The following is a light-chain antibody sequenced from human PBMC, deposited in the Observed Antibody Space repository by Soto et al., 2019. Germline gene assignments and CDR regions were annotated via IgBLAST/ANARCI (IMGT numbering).Light chain of an antibody. CDR1: SSDVGAYNF. CDR2: EVS. V-gene: IGLV2-14*01. Sequence: QSVLTQPASLSGSPGQSITISCSGTSSDVGAYNFVSWYQQHPGKAPKLIISEVSDRPSGLSNRFSGSKSGNVASLTISGLQPEDEAYYYCSSYTSISTQVFGGGTKVTV. CDR3: SSYTSISTQV. J-gene: IGLJ2*01.